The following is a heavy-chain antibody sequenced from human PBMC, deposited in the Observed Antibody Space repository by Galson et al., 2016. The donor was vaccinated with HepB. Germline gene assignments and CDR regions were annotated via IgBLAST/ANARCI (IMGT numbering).Heavy chain of an antibody. CDR1: GGSISSAGYY. J-gene: IGHJ6*02. D-gene: IGHD6-6*01. Sequence: TLSLTCTVSGGSISSAGYYWSWIRQHPGKGLEWIGYIYYSGSTYYNPSLKSRVITSVDTSKNQFSLNLRSVTAADTAVYYCAREARVRTITSRPYFHYYGMDVWGQGTTVTVSS. CDR3: AREARVRTITSRPYFHYYGMDV. CDR2: IYYSGST. V-gene: IGHV4-31*03.